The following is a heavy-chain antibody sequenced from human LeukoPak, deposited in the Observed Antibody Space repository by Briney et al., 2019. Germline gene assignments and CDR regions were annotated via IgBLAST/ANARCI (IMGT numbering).Heavy chain of an antibody. Sequence: SETLSLTCTVSGGSISSSYWSWIRQPLGKGLEWIGYIYYSGSTSYNPSLKSRVTISVDTSKNQFSLKLSSVTAADTAVYYCVRGNRCSSTSCQFYYYYGMDVWGRGTTVTVSS. CDR3: VRGNRCSSTSCQFYYYYGMDV. V-gene: IGHV4-59*01. J-gene: IGHJ6*02. CDR2: IYYSGST. D-gene: IGHD2-2*01. CDR1: GGSISSSY.